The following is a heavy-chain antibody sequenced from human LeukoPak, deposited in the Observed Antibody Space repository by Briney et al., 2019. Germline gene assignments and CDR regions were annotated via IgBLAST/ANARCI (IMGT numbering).Heavy chain of an antibody. J-gene: IGHJ3*02. CDR2: IYSGGST. V-gene: IGHV3-66*01. CDR1: GFTVSSNY. D-gene: IGHD2-8*01. Sequence: PGGSLRLSCAASGFTVSSNYMSWVRQAPGKGLEWVSVIYSGGSTYYADSVKGRFTISRDNSKNTLYLQMNSLRAEDTAVYYCARGLYDDAFDIWGQGTMVTVSS. CDR3: ARGLYDDAFDI.